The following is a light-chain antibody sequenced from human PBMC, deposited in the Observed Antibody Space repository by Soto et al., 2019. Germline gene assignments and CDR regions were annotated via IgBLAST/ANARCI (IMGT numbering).Light chain of an antibody. CDR2: KAS. V-gene: IGKV1-5*03. Sequence: DIQMTQSPSTRSASVGDRVTTTCLASQSISSWLAWYQQKPGKAPKLLIYKASGLESGVPSRFSGSGSGTELTLTISSLQPDDFATYYGQQYNSYWTFGQGTTVDLK. CDR1: QSISSW. J-gene: IGKJ1*01. CDR3: QQYNSYWT.